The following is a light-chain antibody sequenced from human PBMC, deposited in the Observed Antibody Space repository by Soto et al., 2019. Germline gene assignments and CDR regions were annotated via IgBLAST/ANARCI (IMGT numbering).Light chain of an antibody. CDR1: QSVSSY. CDR2: DAS. Sequence: EIVLTQSPATLSLSPGERATLSCRASQSVSSYLSWYQQKPGQAPRLLIYDASNRATGIPARFSGRGSGTEFTLTISRLEPEDFAVYYCQQYGISPQTFGQGTKVDIK. CDR3: QQYGISPQT. V-gene: IGKV3-11*01. J-gene: IGKJ1*01.